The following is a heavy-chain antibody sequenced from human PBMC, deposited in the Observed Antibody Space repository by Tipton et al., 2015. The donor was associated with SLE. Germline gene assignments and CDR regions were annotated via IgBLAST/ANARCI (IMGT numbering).Heavy chain of an antibody. CDR3: AREFLNPVTTVHYYFDL. D-gene: IGHD4-11*01. CDR2: IYTNVNT. V-gene: IGHV4-4*07. CDR1: GGSICSYY. J-gene: IGHJ2*01. Sequence: TLSLTCTVSGGSICSYYWSWIRQPAGGGLEWIGRIYTNVNTNYNPSLKSRVTISVATSKNHFSLKLISVTAADTAVYYCAREFLNPVTTVHYYFDLWGRGTLVTVSS.